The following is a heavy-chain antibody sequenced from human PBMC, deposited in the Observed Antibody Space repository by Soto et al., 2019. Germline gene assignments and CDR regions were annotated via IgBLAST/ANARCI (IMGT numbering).Heavy chain of an antibody. CDR2: MIGGSHGT. J-gene: IGHJ5*02. V-gene: IGHV3-23*01. CDR3: AKGKSTGDLDWFDP. D-gene: IGHD7-27*01. Sequence: EVQLLQSGGGLAQPGGSLRLSCAASGFTLNNYAVAWVRQAPGKGLEWVSTMIGGSHGTAYSDSVRGRFTVSRDNSKNPLYLQMNSLGAEDTAMYYCAKGKSTGDLDWFDPWGQGSLVTVSS. CDR1: GFTLNNYA.